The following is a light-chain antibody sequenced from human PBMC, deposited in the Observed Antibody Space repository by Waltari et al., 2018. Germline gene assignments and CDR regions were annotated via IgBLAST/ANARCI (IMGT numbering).Light chain of an antibody. CDR1: SSNTGINT. J-gene: IGLJ3*02. CDR2: ANY. Sequence: QSVLTQPPLASGTPGQRVTISCSGNSSNTGINTVPWYQQLPGTAPKLLIYANYHRPSGVPDRFSASKSDTSASLAISGLQSEDEADYFCATWDDSLNGRVFGGGTKLAVL. V-gene: IGLV1-44*01. CDR3: ATWDDSLNGRV.